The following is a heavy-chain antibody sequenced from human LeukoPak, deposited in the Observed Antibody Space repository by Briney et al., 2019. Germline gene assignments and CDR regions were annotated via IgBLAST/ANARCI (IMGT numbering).Heavy chain of an antibody. CDR2: ISYDGSNK. V-gene: IGHV3-30-3*01. J-gene: IGHJ6*02. CDR1: GFTFSSYA. Sequence: GRSLRLSCAASGFTFSSYAMHWVRQAPGKGLEWVAVISYDGSNKYYADSVKGRFTISRDNSKNTLYLQMNSLRAEDTAVYYCARVGVDIVATMGMPYYYYGMDVWGQGTTVTVSS. D-gene: IGHD5-12*01. CDR3: ARVGVDIVATMGMPYYYYGMDV.